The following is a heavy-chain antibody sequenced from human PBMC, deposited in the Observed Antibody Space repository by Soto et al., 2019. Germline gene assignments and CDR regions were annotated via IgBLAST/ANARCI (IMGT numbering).Heavy chain of an antibody. CDR3: ARGFSSSAYLDY. CDR2: ISNSGST. D-gene: IGHD6-19*01. CDR1: GGPISSSGDY. V-gene: IGHV4-39*01. Sequence: SETLSLTCTVTGGPISSSGDYWGWVRQTPGKGLEWIGTISNSGSTYYNPSVMSRVTISVDTSKKQFSLRLISVTAADTAVYYCARGFSSSAYLDYGGQGTLVPVS. J-gene: IGHJ4*02.